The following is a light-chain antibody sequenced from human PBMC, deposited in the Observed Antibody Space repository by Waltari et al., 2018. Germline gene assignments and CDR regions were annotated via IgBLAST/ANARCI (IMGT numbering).Light chain of an antibody. CDR1: QSVSSN. Sequence: EIVMTQSPATLSVSPGERATLSCRASQSVSSNLAWYQQKPGQAPRLLIYGASTRATGMPARFSGSGSGTEFTLTISSLQSGDFAVYYCQQYNNWPRWTFGQGTKVEIK. J-gene: IGKJ1*01. CDR2: GAS. CDR3: QQYNNWPRWT. V-gene: IGKV3-15*01.